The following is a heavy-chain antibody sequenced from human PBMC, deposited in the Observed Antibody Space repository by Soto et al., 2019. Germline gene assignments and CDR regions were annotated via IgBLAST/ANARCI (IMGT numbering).Heavy chain of an antibody. V-gene: IGHV4-38-2*01. Sequence: PAETLSLTCAVSGYSIISGYYLGWVRHPRGEGLEWSGSIYHSGSTYYNPSLKSRVTISVDTSKNQFSLKLSSVTAADTAVYYCARVGPSSGWLNYNWFDPWGQGTLVTVSS. D-gene: IGHD6-19*01. CDR1: GYSIISGYY. CDR3: ARVGPSSGWLNYNWFDP. CDR2: IYHSGST. J-gene: IGHJ5*02.